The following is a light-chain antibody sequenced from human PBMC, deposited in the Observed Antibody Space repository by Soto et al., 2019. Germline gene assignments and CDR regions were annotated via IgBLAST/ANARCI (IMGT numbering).Light chain of an antibody. Sequence: DIHLTQSPSFLSASVGDRVTITCRASQTIDSWLAWYQQRPGKPPNLLIYKASTLASGVPSRFSGSGSGTEFTLTINSLQPDDFATYYCQQYHIYSGTFGQGTKVDI. CDR1: QTIDSW. J-gene: IGKJ1*01. CDR3: QQYHIYSGT. V-gene: IGKV1-5*03. CDR2: KAS.